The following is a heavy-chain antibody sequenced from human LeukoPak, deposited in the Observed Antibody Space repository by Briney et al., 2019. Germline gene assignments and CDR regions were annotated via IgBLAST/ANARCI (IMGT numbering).Heavy chain of an antibody. J-gene: IGHJ6*03. Sequence: SETVSLTCTVSGGSISSYYWSWIRQPPGKGLEWIGYIYYSGSTNYNPSLKSRVTISVDTSKNQFSLKLSSVTAADTAVYYCARVRGGSDYYYYYMDVWGKGTTVTVSS. CDR1: GGSISSYY. V-gene: IGHV4-59*01. CDR2: IYYSGST. CDR3: ARVRGGSDYYYYYMDV. D-gene: IGHD3-10*01.